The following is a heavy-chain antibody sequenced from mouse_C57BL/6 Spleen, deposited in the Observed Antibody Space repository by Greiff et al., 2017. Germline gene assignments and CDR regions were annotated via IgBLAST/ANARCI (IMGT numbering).Heavy chain of an antibody. CDR3: ARSHSSGPSVALDY. J-gene: IGHJ4*01. CDR2: IYPRSGNT. V-gene: IGHV1-81*01. D-gene: IGHD3-2*02. Sequence: VKLVESGAELARPGASVKLSCKASGYTFTSYGISWVKQRPGQGLEWIGEIYPRSGNTYYNEKFKGKATLTADKSYSPAYMELSSLASEDSAADFCARSHSSGPSVALDYWGQGTSVTVSS. CDR1: GYTFTSYG.